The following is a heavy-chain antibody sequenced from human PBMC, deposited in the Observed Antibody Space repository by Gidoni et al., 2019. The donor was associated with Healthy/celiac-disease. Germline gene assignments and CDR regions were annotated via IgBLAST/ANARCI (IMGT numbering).Heavy chain of an antibody. CDR3: AKGDWNDVNYFDY. Sequence: EVQLVESGGGLVQPGRSLRLSCEAPGFPLDDYAMHWVRQAPGKGLEWVSGISWNSGSIGYADSVKGRFTISRDNAKNSLYLQMNSLRAEDTALYYCAKGDWNDVNYFDYWGQGTLVTVSS. V-gene: IGHV3-9*01. CDR1: GFPLDDYA. J-gene: IGHJ4*02. CDR2: ISWNSGSI. D-gene: IGHD1-1*01.